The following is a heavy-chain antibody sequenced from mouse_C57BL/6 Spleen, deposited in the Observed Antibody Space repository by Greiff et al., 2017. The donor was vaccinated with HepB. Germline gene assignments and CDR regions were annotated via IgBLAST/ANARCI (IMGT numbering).Heavy chain of an antibody. J-gene: IGHJ4*01. D-gene: IGHD2-3*01. CDR1: GFSLTSYG. CDR3: AKHAVNDGYYVGAMDY. CDR2: IWGGGST. V-gene: IGHV2-9*01. Sequence: QVQLKESGPGLVAPSQSLSITCTVSGFSLTSYGVDWVRQPPGKGLEWRGAIWGGGSTNYNSALMSRLSISKVNSKSQVFLKMNSLQTDDTAMYYCAKHAVNDGYYVGAMDYWGQGTSVTVSS.